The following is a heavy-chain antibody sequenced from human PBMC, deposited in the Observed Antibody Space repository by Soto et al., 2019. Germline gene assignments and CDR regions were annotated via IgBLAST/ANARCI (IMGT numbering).Heavy chain of an antibody. CDR3: AKGAWLDY. V-gene: IGHV3-23*01. Sequence: EVQLLESGGGLVQPGASLRLSCAASGFTFTTFDMSWARQAPGKGLEWVSVVRGRDGSTSYADSLKGRFTISKDSSKNTLYLQMNGLRAEDPALYYCAKGAWLDYWGQGTLVTVSS. J-gene: IGHJ4*02. D-gene: IGHD5-12*01. CDR1: GFTFTTFD. CDR2: VRGRDGST.